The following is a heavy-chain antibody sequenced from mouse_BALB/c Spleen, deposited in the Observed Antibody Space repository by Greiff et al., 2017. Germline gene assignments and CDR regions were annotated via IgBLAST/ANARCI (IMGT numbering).Heavy chain of an antibody. CDR3: AIITTTWFAY. Sequence: VQLKESGAELVKPGASVKLSCTASGFTIKDSYMHWVKQRPEQGLEWIGRIDPANGNTKYDPKFQGKATITADTSSNTAYLQLSSLTSEDTAVYYCAIITTTWFAYWGQGTLVTVSA. V-gene: IGHV14-3*02. CDR2: IDPANGNT. CDR1: GFTIKDSY. J-gene: IGHJ3*01. D-gene: IGHD1-2*01.